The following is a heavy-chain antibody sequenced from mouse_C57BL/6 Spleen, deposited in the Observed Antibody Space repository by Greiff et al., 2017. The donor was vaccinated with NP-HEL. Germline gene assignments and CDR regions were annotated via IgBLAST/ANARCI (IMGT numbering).Heavy chain of an antibody. CDR1: GYTFTSYW. D-gene: IGHD1-1*01. V-gene: IGHV1-50*01. CDR3: ARELRGRVWYFDV. Sequence: QVQLKQPGAELVKPGASVKLSCKASGYTFTSYWMQWVKQRPGQGLEWIGEIDPSDSYTNYNQKFKGKATLTVDTSSSTAYMQLSGLTSEDSAVYYCARELRGRVWYFDVWGTGTTVTVSS. CDR2: IDPSDSYT. J-gene: IGHJ1*03.